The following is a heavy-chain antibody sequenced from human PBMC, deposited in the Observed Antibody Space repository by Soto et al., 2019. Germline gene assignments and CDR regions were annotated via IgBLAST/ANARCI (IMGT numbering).Heavy chain of an antibody. CDR2: MNPNSGNA. V-gene: IGHV1-8*01. Sequence: QVQLVQSGAEVRKPGASVRVSCKATGYSFTRHDINWLRQAAGQGLEWMGWMNPNSGNAVYAQKFQGRVTMTRNTSITTAYIEVTSLKSEDTAVYFCARGACNDYSHWFDPWGQGTLVTVSS. CDR3: ARGACNDYSHWFDP. J-gene: IGHJ5*02. CDR1: GYSFTRHD. D-gene: IGHD4-17*01.